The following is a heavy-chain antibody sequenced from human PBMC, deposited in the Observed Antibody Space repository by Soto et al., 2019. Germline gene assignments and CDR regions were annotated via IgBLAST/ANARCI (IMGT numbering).Heavy chain of an antibody. V-gene: IGHV1-3*01. Sequence: GASVKVSCKASGYTFTSYGIHWVRQAPGQRLEWMGWINAANGDTKYSPKFQGRVTITRDTSASTAYMELSSLRSEDTAVYYCVRRHVSATGIDWFEPLGQGTLVNVSS. D-gene: IGHD6-13*01. CDR1: GYTFTSYG. CDR2: INAANGDT. CDR3: VRRHVSATGIDWFEP. J-gene: IGHJ5*02.